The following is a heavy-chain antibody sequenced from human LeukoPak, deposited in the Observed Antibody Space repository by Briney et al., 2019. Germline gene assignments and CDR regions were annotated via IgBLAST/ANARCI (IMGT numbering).Heavy chain of an antibody. CDR3: ARDWGYRGFGVVIIRAFDI. CDR1: GFTFSSYW. J-gene: IGHJ3*02. D-gene: IGHD3-3*01. V-gene: IGHV3-7*01. CDR2: INEDGSKK. Sequence: QPGGSLRLSCAASGFTFSSYWMSWVRQAPGKGLEWVANINEDGSKKYYVDSVKGQLSISRDNAKNSLYLQMNSLRAEDTAVYYCARDWGYRGFGVVIIRAFDIWGQGTMVTVSS.